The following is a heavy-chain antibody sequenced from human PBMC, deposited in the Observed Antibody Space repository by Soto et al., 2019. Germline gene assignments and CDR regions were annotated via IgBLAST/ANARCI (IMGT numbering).Heavy chain of an antibody. Sequence: QVQLVQSGAEVKKPGSSVKVSCKASGGTFSSYAISWVRQAPGQGLEWMGGIIPIFGTANYAQKFQGRVTITGDNATSTAYMGLSTVRADDTTVYYCARARITIIVVVTYDAFDIWGQGTMDTVSS. D-gene: IGHD3-22*01. CDR2: IIPIFGTA. CDR1: GGTFSSYA. CDR3: ARARITIIVVVTYDAFDI. V-gene: IGHV1-69*06. J-gene: IGHJ3*02.